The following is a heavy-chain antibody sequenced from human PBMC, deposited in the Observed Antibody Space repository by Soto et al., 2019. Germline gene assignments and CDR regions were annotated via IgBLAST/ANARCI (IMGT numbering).Heavy chain of an antibody. Sequence: EVQLVESGGGLVKPGGSLRLSCAASGFTFSNAWMNWVRQAPGKGLEWVGRIKSKNDGGTTDYAAPVKGRFTISRDDSKNTRYLQMNSLKTEDTAVYYCTTDPFVCGWLWDCFDYWGQGTLVTVSS. CDR2: IKSKNDGGTT. J-gene: IGHJ4*02. D-gene: IGHD3-22*01. V-gene: IGHV3-15*07. CDR3: TTDPFVCGWLWDCFDY. CDR1: GFTFSNAW.